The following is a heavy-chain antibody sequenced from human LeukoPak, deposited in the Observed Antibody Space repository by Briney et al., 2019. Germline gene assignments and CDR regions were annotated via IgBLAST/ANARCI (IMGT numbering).Heavy chain of an antibody. V-gene: IGHV3-53*01. Sequence: GGSLRLSCTVSGFTVSSNSMSWVRQAPGKGLEWVSFIYSDNTHYSDSVKGRFTISRDNAKNSLYLQMNSLRAEDTAMYYCQFGSGSYYNIPDNWFDPWGQGTLVTVSS. CDR3: QFGSGSYYNIPDNWFDP. D-gene: IGHD3-10*01. J-gene: IGHJ5*02. CDR1: GFTVSSNS. CDR2: IYSDNT.